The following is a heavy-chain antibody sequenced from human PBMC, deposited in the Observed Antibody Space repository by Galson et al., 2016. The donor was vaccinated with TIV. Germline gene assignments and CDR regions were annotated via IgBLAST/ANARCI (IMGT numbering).Heavy chain of an antibody. V-gene: IGHV3-15*01. J-gene: IGHJ4*02. CDR3: ARDHRPSTVVTPPVYYSYYYFDY. CDR1: GFTFTNAW. D-gene: IGHD4-23*01. CDR2: IKSKTDGGTR. Sequence: SLRLSCAASGFTFTNAWRTQVIQAPGKGLEWVGRIKSKTDGGTRDYSAPVKGRFTISKDDSKNTWYLQLNSLSAEDTAVYYCARDHRPSTVVTPPVYYSYYYFDYWGQGTLVTVSS.